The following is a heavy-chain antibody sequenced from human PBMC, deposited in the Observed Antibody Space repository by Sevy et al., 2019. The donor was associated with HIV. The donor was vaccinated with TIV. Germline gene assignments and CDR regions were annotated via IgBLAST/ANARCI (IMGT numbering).Heavy chain of an antibody. V-gene: IGHV3-21*06. CDR2: ISYNSNFI. Sequence: GGSLRLSCTVTGFTFSGFSFSHYSMNWVRQAPGTGLEWVSSISYNSNFILYPDPVKGRFTISRDDAKNSLFLLMDRLRADDTAMYYCALTNSADYYDSGAFHLWGRGTMVTVSS. J-gene: IGHJ3*01. D-gene: IGHD3-22*01. CDR3: ALTNSADYYDSGAFHL. CDR1: GFSFSHYS.